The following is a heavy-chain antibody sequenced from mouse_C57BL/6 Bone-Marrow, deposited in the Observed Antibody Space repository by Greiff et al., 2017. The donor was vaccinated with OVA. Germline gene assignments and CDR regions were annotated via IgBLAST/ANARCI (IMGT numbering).Heavy chain of an antibody. V-gene: IGHV1-72*01. D-gene: IGHD2-5*01. Sequence: VQLQQPGAELVKPGASVKLSCKASGYTFTSYWMHWVKQRPGRGLEWIGRIDPNSGGTTYNEKFKSKGTLTVDKPSSPAYMQLSSLTSEDSAVYYCAREGAYYSNYGFDYWGQGTTLTVSS. CDR2: IDPNSGGT. CDR1: GYTFTSYW. J-gene: IGHJ2*01. CDR3: AREGAYYSNYGFDY.